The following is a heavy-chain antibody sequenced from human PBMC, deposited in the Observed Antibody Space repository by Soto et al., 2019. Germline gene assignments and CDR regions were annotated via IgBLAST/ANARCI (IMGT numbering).Heavy chain of an antibody. J-gene: IGHJ5*02. Sequence: GSLRVSCAASGLTFGDYYISWIRQAPGKGLEWVSYISSSSSYTNYADSVKGRFTISRDNAKNSLYLQMNSLRAEDTAVYYCARVQMVVVPAAFTNWFDPWGQGTLVTVSS. CDR3: ARVQMVVVPAAFTNWFDP. V-gene: IGHV3-11*06. CDR2: ISSSSSYT. D-gene: IGHD2-2*01. CDR1: GLTFGDYY.